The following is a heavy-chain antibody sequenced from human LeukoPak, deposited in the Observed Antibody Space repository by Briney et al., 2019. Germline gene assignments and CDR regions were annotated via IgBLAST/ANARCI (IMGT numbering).Heavy chain of an antibody. J-gene: IGHJ5*02. V-gene: IGHV3-30*19. CDR1: GFTFSSYG. CDR2: ISYDGSNK. CDR3: ASMDIVVVVAADNWFDP. Sequence: GGSLRLSCAASGFTFSSYGMHWVRQAPGKGLEWVAVISYDGSNKYYADSVKGRFTISRDNSKNTLYLQMNSLRAEDTAVYYCASMDIVVVVAADNWFDPWGQGTLVTVSS. D-gene: IGHD2-15*01.